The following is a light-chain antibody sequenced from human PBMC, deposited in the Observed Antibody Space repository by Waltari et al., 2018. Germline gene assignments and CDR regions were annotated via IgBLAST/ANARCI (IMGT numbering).Light chain of an antibody. CDR2: GAS. CDR3: QQYGRSPYT. CDR1: QSVSSSY. J-gene: IGKJ2*01. V-gene: IGKV3-20*01. Sequence: EIVLTQSPGTLSLSPGERATLSCRASQSVSSSYLAWYQQKPGQAPRLLIYGASSRATGIPERFSGSGSGTDFTLTISRLEPEDFAVYSCQQYGRSPYTFGQGTKLEVK.